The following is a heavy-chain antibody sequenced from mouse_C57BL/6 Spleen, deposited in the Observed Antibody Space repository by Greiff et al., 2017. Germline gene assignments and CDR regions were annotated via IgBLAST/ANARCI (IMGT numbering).Heavy chain of an antibody. CDR1: GYTFTSYW. J-gene: IGHJ2*01. CDR2: INPSNGGT. D-gene: IGHD1-1*01. CDR3: ARGDYGSWRYFDY. V-gene: IGHV1-53*01. Sequence: QVQLQQPGTELVKPGASVKLSCKASGYTFTSYWMHWVKQRPGQGLEWIGNINPSNGGTNYNEKFKSKAKLTLDKSSSTAYMQLSSLTSEDSAVYYCARGDYGSWRYFDYWGQGTTLTVSS.